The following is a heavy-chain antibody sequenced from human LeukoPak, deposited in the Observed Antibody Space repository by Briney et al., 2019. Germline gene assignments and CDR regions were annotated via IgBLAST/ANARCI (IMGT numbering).Heavy chain of an antibody. V-gene: IGHV1-46*01. CDR2: INPSGGST. D-gene: IGHD2-15*01. Sequence: GASVKVSCKASGYTFTSYYMHWVRQAPGQGLEWMGIINPSGGSTSYAQKFQGRVTMTRDTSTSTVYMELSSLRSEDTAVYYCAGPGYCSGGSCYRRGEMDVWGQGTTVTVSS. J-gene: IGHJ6*02. CDR1: GYTFTSYY. CDR3: AGPGYCSGGSCYRRGEMDV.